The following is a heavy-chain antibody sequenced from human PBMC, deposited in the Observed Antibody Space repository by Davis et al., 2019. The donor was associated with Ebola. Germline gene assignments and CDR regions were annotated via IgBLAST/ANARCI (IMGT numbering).Heavy chain of an antibody. CDR2: LYHSGNT. D-gene: IGHD3-10*01. CDR3: ARAGTILTN. V-gene: IGHV4-59*11. Sequence: PSETLSLTCTVSGASYTSHDWSWTRQPPGKGLEWTGSLYHSGNTYYNPSLERRVTMSVGTSKNQFSLNLKSVTAADTAIYFCARAGTILTNWGRGALVTVSS. J-gene: IGHJ4*02. CDR1: GASYTSHD.